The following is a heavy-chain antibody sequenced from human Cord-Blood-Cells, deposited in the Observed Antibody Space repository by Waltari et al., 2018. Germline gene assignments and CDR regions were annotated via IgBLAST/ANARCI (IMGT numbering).Heavy chain of an antibody. Sequence: EVQLVESGGGLVQPGRSLRLSCAVSGFTFDDYAMHWVRQAPGKGLEWVSGISWNSGSIGYADSVKGRFTISRDNAKNSLYLQMNSLRAEDTALYYCAKDTGPYNWNYYYYGMDVWGQGP. CDR2: ISWNSGSI. D-gene: IGHD1-20*01. J-gene: IGHJ6*02. V-gene: IGHV3-9*01. CDR3: AKDTGPYNWNYYYYGMDV. CDR1: GFTFDDYA.